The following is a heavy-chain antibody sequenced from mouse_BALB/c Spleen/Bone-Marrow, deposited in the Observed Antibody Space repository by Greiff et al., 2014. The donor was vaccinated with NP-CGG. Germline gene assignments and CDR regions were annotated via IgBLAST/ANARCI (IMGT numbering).Heavy chain of an antibody. CDR2: INPSNGGT. CDR3: TRVDFLYYYVMDY. J-gene: IGHJ4*01. CDR1: GYTFTNYF. V-gene: IGHV1S81*02. D-gene: IGHD2-3*01. Sequence: QVHVKQSGAELVKPGASGKLSCKASGYTFTNYFIYWVKKRPGQGLEWIGEINPSNGGTNFSEKFKSKATLTVDKSSSTAKMQLSSLTSEDSAVYYNTRVDFLYYYVMDYWGQGNSVTVTS.